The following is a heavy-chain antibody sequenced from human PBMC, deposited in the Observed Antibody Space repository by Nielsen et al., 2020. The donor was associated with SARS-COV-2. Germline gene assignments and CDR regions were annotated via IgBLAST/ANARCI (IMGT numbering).Heavy chain of an antibody. Sequence: VRQAPGKGLEWVAVISYDGSNKYYAESVKGRFTISRDNSKNTLYLEMNSLRVEDTALYYCAKGNSRLSWFGELALYYYYYGMDVWGQGTTVTVSS. CDR3: AKGNSRLSWFGELALYYYYYGMDV. V-gene: IGHV3-30-3*02. J-gene: IGHJ6*02. D-gene: IGHD3-10*01. CDR2: ISYDGSNK.